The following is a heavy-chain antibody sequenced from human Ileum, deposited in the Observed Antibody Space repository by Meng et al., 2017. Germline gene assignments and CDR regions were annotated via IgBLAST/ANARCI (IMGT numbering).Heavy chain of an antibody. J-gene: IGHJ4*02. V-gene: IGHV1-69*02. CDR2: IIPILGIA. Sequence: QVQLVQSGAEVKKPGSSVKVSCKASGGTFSSYTISWVRPAPGQGLEWMGRIIPILGIANYAQKFQGRVTITADKSTSTAYMELSSLRSEDTAVYYCARSSLGWPFLPFDYWGQGTLVTVSS. CDR1: GGTFSSYT. D-gene: IGHD3-3*01. CDR3: ARSSLGWPFLPFDY.